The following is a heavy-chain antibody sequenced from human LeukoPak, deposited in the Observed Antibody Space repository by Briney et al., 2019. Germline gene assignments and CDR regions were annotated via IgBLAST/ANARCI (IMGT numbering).Heavy chain of an antibody. V-gene: IGHV3-23*01. CDR1: GFTFSSYA. Sequence: PGGSLRLSCAASGFTFSSYAMSWVRQAPGKGLEWVSAISGSGGSTYYANSVKGRFTISRDNAKNSLYLQMNSLRVDDTGFYYCARGYSGYRTEDYWGQGALVTVSS. CDR3: ARGYSGYRTEDY. D-gene: IGHD5-12*01. CDR2: ISGSGGST. J-gene: IGHJ4*02.